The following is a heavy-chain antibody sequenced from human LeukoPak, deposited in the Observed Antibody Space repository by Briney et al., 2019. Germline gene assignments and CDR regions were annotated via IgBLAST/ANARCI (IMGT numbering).Heavy chain of an antibody. CDR3: ARYCSSTSCSSSYYFDY. J-gene: IGHJ4*02. CDR1: GGSISSSNW. CDR2: IYHSGST. V-gene: IGHV4-4*02. D-gene: IGHD2-2*01. Sequence: SETLSLTCAVSGGSISSSNWWSWVRQPPGKGLEWIGEIYHSGSTNYNPSLKSRVTISVDKSKNQFSLKLSSVTAADTAVYYCARYCSSTSCSSSYYFDYWGQGTLVTVSS.